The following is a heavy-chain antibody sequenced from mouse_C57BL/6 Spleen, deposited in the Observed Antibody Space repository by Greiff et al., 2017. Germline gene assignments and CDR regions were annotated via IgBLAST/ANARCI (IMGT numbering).Heavy chain of an antibody. Sequence: VQLQQSGAELVRPGTSVKVSCKASGYAFTNYLIEWVKQRPGQGLEWIGVINPGSGGTNYNEKFKGKATLTADKSSSTAYMQLSSLTSEDSAVXFCAGPWFAYWGQGTLVTVSA. CDR3: AGPWFAY. J-gene: IGHJ3*01. CDR1: GYAFTNYL. CDR2: INPGSGGT. V-gene: IGHV1-54*01.